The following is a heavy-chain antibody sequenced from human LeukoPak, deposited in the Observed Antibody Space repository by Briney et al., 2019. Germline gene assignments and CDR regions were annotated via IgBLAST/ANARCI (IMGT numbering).Heavy chain of an antibody. CDR2: IYYSGST. CDR1: GVSISRYY. D-gene: IGHD3-10*01. J-gene: IGHJ4*02. V-gene: IGHV4-59*01. CDR3: ARYGSGSQKYLDY. Sequence: PSQTLSFTCTLSGVSISRYYCSSIRHPPREGLWRIGYIYYSGSTNYTPSLKSRVTISVDTSKNQFSLNVNSVTAADTAVYYCARYGSGSQKYLDYWGQGTLATVSS.